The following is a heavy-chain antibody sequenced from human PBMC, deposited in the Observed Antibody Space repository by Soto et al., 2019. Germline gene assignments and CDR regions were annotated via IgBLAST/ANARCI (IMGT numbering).Heavy chain of an antibody. V-gene: IGHV2-26*01. J-gene: IGHJ6*02. Sequence: QVTLKESGPVLVKPTETLTLTCTVSGFSLSNARMGVSWIRQSPGKALEWLAHIFSSDDKSYSTSLKSRLIITMDTSKSQVVLTLTNMDPVDTATYYCARIKGYSDSMSLACDIWGQGIMVPVSS. D-gene: IGHD3-22*01. CDR2: IFSSDDK. CDR3: ARIKGYSDSMSLACDI. CDR1: GFSLSNARMG.